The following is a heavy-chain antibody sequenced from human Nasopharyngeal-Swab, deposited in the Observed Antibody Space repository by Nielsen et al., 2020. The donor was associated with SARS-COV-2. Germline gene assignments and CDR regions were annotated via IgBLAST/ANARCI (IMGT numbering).Heavy chain of an antibody. CDR1: GVSISSSDHL. Sequence: SETLSLTCTVSGVSISSSDHLWVWIRQPPGEGLEWIGSLLSSGSSYSNPSLKSRVSISVDTSKNQFSLKLTSVTAADTAVYYCVRRSDLFDSRGYSLGQGTLVTVSS. V-gene: IGHV4-39*01. D-gene: IGHD3-22*01. J-gene: IGHJ5*02. CDR3: VRRSDLFDSRGYS. CDR2: LLSSGSS.